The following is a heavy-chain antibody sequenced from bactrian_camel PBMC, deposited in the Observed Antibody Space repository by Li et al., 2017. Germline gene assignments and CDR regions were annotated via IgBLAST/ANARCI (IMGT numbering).Heavy chain of an antibody. Sequence: VQLVESGGGLVQPGRSLRLSCTASGFTSDIYGMSWVRQAPGKGPEWVSGISASGGTTIYADSVKGRSTISRDNAKNTVSLQMNSLKSEDTALYYCATDPVLYWTAAFNYWGQGTQVTVS. J-gene: IGHJ4*01. CDR1: GFTSDIYG. V-gene: IGHV3S36*01. D-gene: IGHD1*01. CDR2: ISASGGTT. CDR3: ATDPVLYWTAAFNY.